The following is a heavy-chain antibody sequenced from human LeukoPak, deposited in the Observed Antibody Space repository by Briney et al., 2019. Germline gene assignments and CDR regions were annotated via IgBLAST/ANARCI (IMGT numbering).Heavy chain of an antibody. J-gene: IGHJ4*02. CDR2: ICAYNGNT. CDR1: GYTFTSYG. D-gene: IGHD2-2*01. Sequence: ASVKVSCKASGYTFTSYGISWVRQAPGQGLEWMGWICAYNGNTNYAQKLQGRVTMTTDTSTSTAYMELRSLRSDDTAVYYCARTYCSSTSCYSGYWGQGTLVTVSS. CDR3: ARTYCSSTSCYSGY. V-gene: IGHV1-18*01.